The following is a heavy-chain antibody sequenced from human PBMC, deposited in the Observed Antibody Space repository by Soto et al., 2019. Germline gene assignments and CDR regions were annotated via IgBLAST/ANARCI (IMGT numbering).Heavy chain of an antibody. J-gene: IGHJ4*02. V-gene: IGHV3-53*01. CDR1: GFTVSSANY. CDR2: IYSAGTT. Sequence: EVQLVESAGGLIQPGGSLRLSCVVSGFTVSSANYMSWVRQAPGKGLEWVSVIYSAGTTYYADSVKGRFTISRDNSKNTLYLQMNSLRAEDTAVYYCHGYGYWGQGTLVTVSS. CDR3: HGYGY. D-gene: IGHD5-12*01.